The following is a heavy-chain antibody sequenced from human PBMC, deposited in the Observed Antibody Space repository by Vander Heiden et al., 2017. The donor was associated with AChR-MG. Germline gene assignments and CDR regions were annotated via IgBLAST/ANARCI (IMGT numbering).Heavy chain of an antibody. J-gene: IGHJ3*02. V-gene: IGHV3-33*01. CDR1: GFTFSSYG. Sequence: QVQLVESGGGVVQPGRSLRLSCAASGFTFSSYGMDWVRQAPGKGLEWVAVIWYDGSNKYYADSVKGRFTISRDNSKNTLYLQMNSLRAEDTAVYYCARDCRDGYKLDAFDIWGQGTMVTVSS. CDR3: ARDCRDGYKLDAFDI. D-gene: IGHD5-12*01. CDR2: IWYDGSNK.